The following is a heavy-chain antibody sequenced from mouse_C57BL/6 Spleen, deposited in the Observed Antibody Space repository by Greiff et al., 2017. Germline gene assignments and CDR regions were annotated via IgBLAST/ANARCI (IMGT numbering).Heavy chain of an antibody. V-gene: IGHV1-82*01. CDR2: IYPGDGDT. CDR1: GYAFSSSW. J-gene: IGHJ4*01. CDR3: ARAYESNDYAMDY. D-gene: IGHD2-5*01. Sequence: QVQLQQSGPELVKPGASVKISCKASGYAFSSSWMNWVKQRPGKGLEWIGRIYPGDGDTNYNGKFKGKATLTADKSSSTAYMQRSSLTSEDSAVYFCARAYESNDYAMDYWGQGTSVTVSS.